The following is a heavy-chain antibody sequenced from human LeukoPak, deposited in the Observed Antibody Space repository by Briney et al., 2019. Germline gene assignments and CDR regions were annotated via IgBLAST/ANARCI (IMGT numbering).Heavy chain of an antibody. CDR2: IKQEGSEK. CDR1: GFTFSSYW. CDR3: ARDKASGASHFDH. V-gene: IGHV3-7*01. J-gene: IGHJ4*02. D-gene: IGHD1-26*01. Sequence: PGGSLRLSCAASGFTFSSYWMSWVRQAPGKGLEWVANIKQEGSEKYYVDSVKGRFTISRDNAKNSVYLQMNSLRAEDTAVYYCARDKASGASHFDHWGQGTLVTVSS.